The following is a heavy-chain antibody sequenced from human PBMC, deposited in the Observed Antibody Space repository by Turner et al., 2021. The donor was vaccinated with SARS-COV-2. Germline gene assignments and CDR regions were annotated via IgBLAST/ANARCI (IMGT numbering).Heavy chain of an antibody. Sequence: EVQLVESGGGLVQPGGSLRLSCAASGLPFSTYELNWVRQAPGKGLEWVSFISASGSPIYYADSVKGRFTISRDNAKNSLYLQMNSLRADDTALYYCARDYRWQLRGGAFDYWGQGTLVTVS. CDR1: GLPFSTYE. CDR2: ISASGSPI. V-gene: IGHV3-48*03. J-gene: IGHJ4*02. CDR3: ARDYRWQLRGGAFDY. D-gene: IGHD2-8*02.